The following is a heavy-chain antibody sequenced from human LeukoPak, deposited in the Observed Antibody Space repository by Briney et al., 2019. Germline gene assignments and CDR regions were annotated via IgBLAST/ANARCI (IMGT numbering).Heavy chain of an antibody. CDR2: INHSGSI. V-gene: IGHV4-34*01. CDR3: ASWSSSWYSYDY. D-gene: IGHD6-13*01. Sequence: ASETLSLTCAVYGGSFSGYYWSWIRQPPGKGLEWIWEINHSGSINYNPSLKSRVNISVDTSKNEFSLKLRSVTAADTAVYYCASWSSSWYSYDYWGQGTLVTVSS. CDR1: GGSFSGYY. J-gene: IGHJ4*02.